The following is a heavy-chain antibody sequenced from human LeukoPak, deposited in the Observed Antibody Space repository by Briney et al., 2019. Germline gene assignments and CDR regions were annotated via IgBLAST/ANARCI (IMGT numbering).Heavy chain of an antibody. CDR1: VFTFSGSS. J-gene: IGHJ6*03. Sequence: VGALRLSCAHSVFTFSGSSMNGGCEGLGGRREWVSSTCSRRYIYYADSVKGRFTISRDKANNSLYLQMNSLRAEDTAVYYCARVLRRLDTAMVNYYYYMDVWGKGTTVTVSS. V-gene: IGHV3-21*01. CDR2: TCSRRYI. D-gene: IGHD5-18*01. CDR3: ARVLRRLDTAMVNYYYYMDV.